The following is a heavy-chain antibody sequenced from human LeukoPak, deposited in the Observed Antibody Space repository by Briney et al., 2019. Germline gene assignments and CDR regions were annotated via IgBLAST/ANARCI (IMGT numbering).Heavy chain of an antibody. CDR3: ARPPRIAVAGYFDY. D-gene: IGHD6-19*01. CDR1: GDSISSSRYY. CDR2: IYHSGST. Sequence: PSETLSLTCTVSGDSISSSRYYWGWIRQSPGKGLEWIGSIYHSGSTYYNPSLKSRVTISLDTSKNQFSLNLSSVTAADTAVYYCARPPRIAVAGYFDYWGQGTLVTVSS. V-gene: IGHV4-39*07. J-gene: IGHJ4*02.